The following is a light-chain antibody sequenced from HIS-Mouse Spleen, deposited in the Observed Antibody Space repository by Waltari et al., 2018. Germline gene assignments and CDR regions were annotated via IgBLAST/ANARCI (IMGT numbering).Light chain of an antibody. Sequence: SSELTQDPAVSVALGQTGRITCQGDSLRRYYASLYQQKPGQAPVLVIYGKNNRPSGIPDRFSGSSSGNTASLTITGAQAEDEADYYCNSRDSSGNHLVFGGGTKLTVL. V-gene: IGLV3-19*01. CDR2: GKN. CDR3: NSRDSSGNHLV. CDR1: SLRRYY. J-gene: IGLJ3*02.